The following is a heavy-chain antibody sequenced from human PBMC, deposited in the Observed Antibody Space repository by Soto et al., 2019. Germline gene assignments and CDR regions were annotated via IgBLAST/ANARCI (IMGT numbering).Heavy chain of an antibody. D-gene: IGHD6-13*01. V-gene: IGHV4-4*02. CDR3: ARIAAAGTNLAY. J-gene: IGHJ4*02. Sequence: QVQLQESGPGLVKPSGTLSLTCAVSGGSISSSNWWSWVRQPPGKGLEWIGEIYHSGSTNYNPSLNPPLTIPVDKSKNQFSLKLSSVTAAETAVYSCARIAAAGTNLAYWGQGALVTVSS. CDR1: GGSISSSNW. CDR2: IYHSGST.